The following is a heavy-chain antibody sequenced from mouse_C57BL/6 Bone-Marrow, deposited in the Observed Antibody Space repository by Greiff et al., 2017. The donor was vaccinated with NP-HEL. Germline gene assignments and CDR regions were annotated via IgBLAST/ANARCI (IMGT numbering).Heavy chain of an antibody. D-gene: IGHD2-5*01. CDR3: ARGYSNYEYFDV. CDR2: ISSGSSTI. CDR1: GFTFSDYG. J-gene: IGHJ1*03. Sequence: EVQLVESGGGLVKPGGSLKLSCAASGFTFSDYGMHWVRQAPEKGLEWVAYISSGSSTIYYADTVKGRFTISRDNAKNTLFLQMTSLRSEDTAMYYCARGYSNYEYFDVWGTGTTVTVSS. V-gene: IGHV5-17*01.